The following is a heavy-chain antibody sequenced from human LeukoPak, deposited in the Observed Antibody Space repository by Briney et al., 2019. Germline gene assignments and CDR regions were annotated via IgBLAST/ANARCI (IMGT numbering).Heavy chain of an antibody. D-gene: IGHD4-11*01. CDR2: IDTSGTT. J-gene: IGHJ4*02. CDR3: ARSRNEYSNLDPFDY. V-gene: IGHV4-4*07. CDR1: GGSIISYY. Sequence: PSETLSLTCTVSGGSIISYYWSWIRQPAGKGLEWIWRIDTSGTTNYNPSLKSRVAISVDKSKNRFSLKLSSVTAADTAVYYCARSRNEYSNLDPFDYWGQGTLVTVSS.